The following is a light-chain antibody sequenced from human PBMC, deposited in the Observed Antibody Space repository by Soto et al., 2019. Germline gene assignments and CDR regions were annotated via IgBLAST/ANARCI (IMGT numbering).Light chain of an antibody. CDR3: QQRSTSIT. J-gene: IGKJ5*01. Sequence: IVLIQSPATLSLWPGETAILSCRASQTVSSYLSWYQHKPGQAPRLLIYDASKRAPGIPARFSGSGSGTDFTLTISSLEPEDFAVYYCQQRSTSITFGQGTRLEIE. V-gene: IGKV3-11*01. CDR2: DAS. CDR1: QTVSSY.